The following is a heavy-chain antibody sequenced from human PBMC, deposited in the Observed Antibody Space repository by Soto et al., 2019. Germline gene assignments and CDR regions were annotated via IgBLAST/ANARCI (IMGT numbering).Heavy chain of an antibody. V-gene: IGHV4-59*01. CDR2: IYYTGRT. Sequence: QVQLQESGPGLRRPSAALSLTCTAFVRAFGRYDWRWIRQPAGTGREWIWYIYYTGRTNYNPSLKSRVIITVDTSKNAVSLKLSSVAAEVTAVYYCARRYGDAVDFWGQGTLVTVSS. J-gene: IGHJ4*02. CDR3: ARRYGDAVDF. CDR1: VRAFGRYD. D-gene: IGHD4-17*01.